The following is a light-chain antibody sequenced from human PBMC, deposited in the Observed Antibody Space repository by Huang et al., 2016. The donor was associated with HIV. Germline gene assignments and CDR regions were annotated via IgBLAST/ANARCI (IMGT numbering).Light chain of an antibody. CDR3: QQSSSTPLT. J-gene: IGKJ1*01. Sequence: DIQMTQSPSSLSASVGDRVTITCRASRSITNYLNWYQQKPGKAPKLLIYGAFSLESGVPSRFSGSGSGTDFTLTINSLQPEDFATYYCQQSSSTPLTFGQGTNVESK. CDR2: GAF. CDR1: RSITNY. V-gene: IGKV1-39*01.